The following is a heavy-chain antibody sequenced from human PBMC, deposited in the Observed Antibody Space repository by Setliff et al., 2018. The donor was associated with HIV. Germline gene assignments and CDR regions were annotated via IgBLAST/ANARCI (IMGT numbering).Heavy chain of an antibody. CDR3: ARSYYDFWNGLPRSFDV. CDR2: VYYSGST. CDR1: GGSFGNHY. V-gene: IGHV4-59*11. D-gene: IGHD3-3*01. J-gene: IGHJ3*01. Sequence: PSETLSLTCTVSGGSFGNHYWSWLRQSPKNGLEWIGYVYYSGSTNYKPSFKSRISISIDTSRNHFSLNLTSLTTADTAIYYCARSYYDFWNGLPRSFDVWGQGTMVTVSS.